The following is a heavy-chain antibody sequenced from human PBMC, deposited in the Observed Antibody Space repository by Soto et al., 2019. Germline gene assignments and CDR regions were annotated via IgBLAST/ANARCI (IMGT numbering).Heavy chain of an antibody. CDR3: AKDMSRITMIVVVISPFVY. D-gene: IGHD3-22*01. CDR1: GFTFSSYA. CDR2: ISGSGGST. J-gene: IGHJ4*02. Sequence: GGSLRLSCAASGFTFSSYAISWVRQAPGKGLEWVSAISGSGGSTYYADSVKGRFTISRDNSKNTLYLQMNSLRAEDTAVYYCAKDMSRITMIVVVISPFVYRGQGTLVTVSS. V-gene: IGHV3-23*01.